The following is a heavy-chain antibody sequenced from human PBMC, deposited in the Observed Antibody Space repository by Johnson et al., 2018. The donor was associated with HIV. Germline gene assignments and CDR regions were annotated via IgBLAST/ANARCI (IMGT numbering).Heavy chain of an antibody. J-gene: IGHJ3*02. CDR3: AREGPSERAGFDI. CDR2: IYSGGST. Sequence: VLLVESGGGVVRPGGSLRLSCAASGFTFSDYYMSWIRQAPGKGLEWVPVIYSGGSTYYADSVKGRFTVSSDNAKNTLYLQMNSLRADDTAVYYCAREGPSERAGFDIWGQGTMVTVSS. V-gene: IGHV3-66*01. CDR1: GFTFSDYY.